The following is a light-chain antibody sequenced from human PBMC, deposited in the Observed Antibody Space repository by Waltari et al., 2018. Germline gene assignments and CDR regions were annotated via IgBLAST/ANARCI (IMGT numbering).Light chain of an antibody. Sequence: QSVLSQPPSASGTPGQTVTISCSGRNYNIGNHYVSWYHQPPGTAPKLLIYRNNQRPSGVPDRFSGSKSGTSASLAISGLRSDDEADYYCSSWDGSLGGVIFGGGTKLTVL. CDR1: NYNIGNHY. CDR2: RNN. V-gene: IGLV1-47*01. CDR3: SSWDGSLGGVI. J-gene: IGLJ2*01.